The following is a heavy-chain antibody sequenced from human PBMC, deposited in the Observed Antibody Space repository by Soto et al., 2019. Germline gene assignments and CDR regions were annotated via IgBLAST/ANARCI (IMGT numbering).Heavy chain of an antibody. Sequence: SETLSLTCTVSGGSISSGDYYWSWIRQPPGKGLEWIGYIYYSGSTYYNPSLKSRVTISVDTSKNQFSLKLSSVTAADTAVYYCAGDSDQGVVADNNWFDPWGQGTLVTVSS. V-gene: IGHV4-30-4*01. CDR1: GGSISSGDYY. CDR2: IYYSGST. D-gene: IGHD2-15*01. J-gene: IGHJ5*02. CDR3: AGDSDQGVVADNNWFDP.